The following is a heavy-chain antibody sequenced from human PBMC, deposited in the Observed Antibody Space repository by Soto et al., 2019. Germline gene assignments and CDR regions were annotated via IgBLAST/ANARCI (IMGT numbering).Heavy chain of an antibody. CDR2: ISWNSGSI. CDR1: GFTFDDYA. V-gene: IGHV3-9*01. CDR3: AKESVRYFDPFSYMDV. J-gene: IGHJ6*03. D-gene: IGHD3-9*01. Sequence: PGGSLRLSCAASGFTFDDYAMHWVRQAPGKGLEWVSGISWNSGSIGYADSVKGRFTISRDNAKNSLYLQMNSLRAEDTALYYCAKESVRYFDPFSYMDVWGKGTTVTVSS.